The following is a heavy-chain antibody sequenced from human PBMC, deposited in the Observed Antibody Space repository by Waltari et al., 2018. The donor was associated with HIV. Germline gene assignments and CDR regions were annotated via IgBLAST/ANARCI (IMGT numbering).Heavy chain of an antibody. CDR1: GGSISSGDYY. CDR2: IYYSGST. D-gene: IGHD3-22*01. CDR3: ARVRGPYDSSGYFQYYFDY. Sequence: QVQLQELGPGLVKPSQTLSLTCTVSGGSISSGDYYWSWIRQPPGKGLEWIGYIYYSGSTYYNPSLKSRVTISVDTSKNQCSLKLSSVTAADTAVYYCARVRGPYDSSGYFQYYFDYGGQGTLVTVSS. J-gene: IGHJ4*02. V-gene: IGHV4-30-4*01.